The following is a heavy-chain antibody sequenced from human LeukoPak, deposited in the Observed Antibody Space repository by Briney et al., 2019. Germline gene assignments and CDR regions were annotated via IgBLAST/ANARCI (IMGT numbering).Heavy chain of an antibody. J-gene: IGHJ4*02. CDR1: GGSISRYY. CDR3: ARHVVAATTLFAY. CDR2: IYYGGST. V-gene: IGHV4-59*01. D-gene: IGHD2-15*01. Sequence: SETLSLTCTVSGGSISRYYWSWIGQPPGKGLEGIGYIYYGGSTNYNPSPKSRVTISVDTTKTQSSLKLSSVTAADTAVYYSARHVVAATTLFAYWGQGTLVTVSS.